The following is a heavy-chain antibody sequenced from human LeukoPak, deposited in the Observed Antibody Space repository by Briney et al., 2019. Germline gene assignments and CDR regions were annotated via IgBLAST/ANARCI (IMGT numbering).Heavy chain of an antibody. CDR1: GFTFNSYD. Sequence: GGSLRLFCAASGFTFNSYDMRWAPRPPGEGRVGGTAVRGRGGSTYYAEAVKGRFTISKDNSKNTLYLQMNSLRVEDTAIYYCAKGADSSGRPRGGFDYWGQGTLVTVSS. CDR3: AKGADSSGRPRGGFDY. J-gene: IGHJ4*02. V-gene: IGHV3-23*01. CDR2: VRGRGGST. D-gene: IGHD3-22*01.